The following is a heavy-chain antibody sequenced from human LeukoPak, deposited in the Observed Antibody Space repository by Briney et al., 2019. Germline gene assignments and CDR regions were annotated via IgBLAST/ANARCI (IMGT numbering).Heavy chain of an antibody. V-gene: IGHV3-23*01. CDR1: GFTFSSYA. CDR3: AKDPSGATEFDY. CDR2: ISGSGGST. D-gene: IGHD1-26*01. J-gene: IGHJ4*02. Sequence: PGGSLRLSCAASGFTFSSYAMSWVRQAPGKGLEWVSAISGSGGSTYYADSVKGRFTISRDNSKNTLYLQMNSLRAGDTAVYYCAKDPSGATEFDYWGQGTLVAVSS.